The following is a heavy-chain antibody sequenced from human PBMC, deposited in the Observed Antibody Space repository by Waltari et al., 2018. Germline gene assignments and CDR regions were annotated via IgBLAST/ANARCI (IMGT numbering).Heavy chain of an antibody. CDR2: IYYSGST. Sequence: QVQLQESGPGLVKPSETLSLTCTVPGGSISRYYWGWVRKPPGKGLGWIGYIYYSGSTNYNPSLKSRVTISVDTSKNQFSLKLSSVTAADTAVYYCARQIVGATFDYWGQGTLVTVSS. V-gene: IGHV4-59*01. D-gene: IGHD1-26*01. J-gene: IGHJ4*02. CDR3: ARQIVGATFDY. CDR1: GGSISRYY.